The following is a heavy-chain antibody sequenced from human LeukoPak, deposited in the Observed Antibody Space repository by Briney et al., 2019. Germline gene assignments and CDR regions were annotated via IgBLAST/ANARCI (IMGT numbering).Heavy chain of an antibody. CDR3: ARVGGGSYQLFDY. J-gene: IGHJ4*02. CDR1: GFTFSSYS. D-gene: IGHD1-26*01. V-gene: IGHV3-21*01. CDR2: ISSSSSYI. Sequence: GGSLRLSCAASGFTFSSYSMNWVRQAPGKGLEWVSSISSSSSYIYYADSVKGRFTISRDNAKNSLYLQMNSLRAEDTAVYYCARVGGGSYQLFDYWGQGTLVTVSS.